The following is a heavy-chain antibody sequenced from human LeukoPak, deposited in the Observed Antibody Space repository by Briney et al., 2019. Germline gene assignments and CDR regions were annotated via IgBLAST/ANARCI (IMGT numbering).Heavy chain of an antibody. J-gene: IGHJ4*02. CDR2: IYSGGST. CDR1: GFTVSSNY. CDR3: ARVVGSRAFDY. V-gene: IGHV3-53*01. Sequence: GGSLRLSCAASGFTVSSNYVSWVRQAPGKGLEWVPVIYSGGSTYYADSVKGRFTISRDNSKNTLYLQMNSLRAEDTAVYYCARVVGSRAFDYWGQGTLVTVSS. D-gene: IGHD5-24*01.